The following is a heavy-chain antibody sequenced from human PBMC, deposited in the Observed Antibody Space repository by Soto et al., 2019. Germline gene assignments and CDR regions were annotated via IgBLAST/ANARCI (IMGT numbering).Heavy chain of an antibody. V-gene: IGHV1-58*01. CDR3: AAVPVLRFCKWLPDYFYY. CDR1: GFMFTSSA. Sequence: GASVKVSCKTSGFMFTSSAVQWVRQARGQRLEWIGWLVVGSGNTHYAQHFQERVTLTRDMSTGTAYMELSSLRSEDTAVYYCAAVPVLRFCKWLPDYFYYRGQGTMVTVSS. D-gene: IGHD5-12*01. CDR2: LVVGSGNT. J-gene: IGHJ4*02.